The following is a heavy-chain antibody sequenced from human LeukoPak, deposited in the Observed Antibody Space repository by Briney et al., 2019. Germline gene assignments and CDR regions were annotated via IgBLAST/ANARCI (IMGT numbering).Heavy chain of an antibody. J-gene: IGHJ4*02. CDR1: GGSISSGDYY. CDR2: IYYSGST. CDR3: ARAPVGATRYFDY. V-gene: IGHV4-30-4*08. D-gene: IGHD1-26*01. Sequence: SQTLSLTCTVSGGSISSGDYYWSWIRQPPGEGLEWIGYIYYSGSTYYNPSLKSRVTISVDTSKNQFSLKLSSVTAADTAVYYCARAPVGATRYFDYWGQGTLVTVSS.